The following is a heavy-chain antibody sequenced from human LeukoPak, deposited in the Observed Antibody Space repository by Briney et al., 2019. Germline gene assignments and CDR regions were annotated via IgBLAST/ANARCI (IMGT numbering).Heavy chain of an antibody. CDR3: ARVRVTENWFDP. CDR2: IYYSGST. CDR1: GGSISSHY. Sequence: SETLSLTCTVSGGSISSHYWSWIRQPPGKGLEWIGYIYYSGSTNYNPSLKSRVTISVDTSKSQFSLKLSSVTAADTAVYYCARVRVTENWFDPWGQGTLVTVSS. D-gene: IGHD4-11*01. J-gene: IGHJ5*02. V-gene: IGHV4-59*11.